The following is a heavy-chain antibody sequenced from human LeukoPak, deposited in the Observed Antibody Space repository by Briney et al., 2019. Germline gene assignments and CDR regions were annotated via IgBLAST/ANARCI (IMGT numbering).Heavy chain of an antibody. CDR3: ASEIIFGSFDY. J-gene: IGHJ4*02. Sequence: GGSLRLSCAASGFTFSSYAMHGVRQAPGKGLEWVAVISYDGSNKYYADSVKGRFTISRDNSKNTLYLQMNSLRAEDTAVYYCASEIIFGSFDYWGQGTLVTVSS. V-gene: IGHV3-30*04. D-gene: IGHD3-3*01. CDR2: ISYDGSNK. CDR1: GFTFSSYA.